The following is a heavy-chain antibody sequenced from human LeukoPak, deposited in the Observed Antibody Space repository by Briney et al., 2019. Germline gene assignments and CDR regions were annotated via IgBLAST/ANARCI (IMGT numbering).Heavy chain of an antibody. V-gene: IGHV1-2*02. CDR2: INPNSGGT. D-gene: IGHD3-22*01. J-gene: IGHJ3*02. CDR3: ARAGHYYDSSGYSTRGAFDI. CDR1: GYTFTGYY. Sequence: ASVKVSCKASGYTFTGYYMHWVRQAPGQGLEWMGWINPNSGGTNYAQKFQGRVTMTRDTSISTAYMELSRPRSDDTAVHYCARAGHYYDSSGYSTRGAFDIWGQGTMVTVSS.